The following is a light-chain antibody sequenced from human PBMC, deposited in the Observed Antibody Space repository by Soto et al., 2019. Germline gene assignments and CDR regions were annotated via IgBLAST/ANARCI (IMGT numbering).Light chain of an antibody. Sequence: EIVFTQSPGTLSLSPGERATLSCRAIQSVSSNYLAWYQQKPGQAPRLLIYGASNTATGIPDRFSGSGSGTDFTLTISRLEPEDFAVYYCQQYGSSGTFGQGTKVDIK. V-gene: IGKV3-20*01. J-gene: IGKJ1*01. CDR1: QSVSSNY. CDR3: QQYGSSGT. CDR2: GAS.